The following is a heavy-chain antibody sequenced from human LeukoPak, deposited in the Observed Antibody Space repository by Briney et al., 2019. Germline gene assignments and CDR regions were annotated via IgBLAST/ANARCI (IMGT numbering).Heavy chain of an antibody. CDR1: GGSISNDY. J-gene: IGHJ4*02. Sequence: SETLSLTCTVSGGSISNDYWSWIRQAAGKEVECICRIYTRGSTNYNTSLKSRVTISLDKSKKQFSLNLNSVTAADTAVYYCARGGTYGSGRNQHTTLDYWGQGTLVTVSS. D-gene: IGHD3-10*01. V-gene: IGHV4-4*07. CDR3: ARGGTYGSGRNQHTTLDY. CDR2: IYTRGST.